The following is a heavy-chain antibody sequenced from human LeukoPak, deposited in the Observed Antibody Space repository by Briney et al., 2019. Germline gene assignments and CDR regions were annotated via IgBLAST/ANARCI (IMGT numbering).Heavy chain of an antibody. CDR2: GNPYSGVT. V-gene: IGHV1-2*02. CDR3: ARGMGDSDGHQWGWFDS. J-gene: IGHJ5*01. D-gene: IGHD5-18*01. CDR1: GYTVTGYY. Sequence: GASVKLSCKASGYTVTGYYMHWVRQAPGQGLEWMAWGNPYSGVTKYAQKFQGRVTMTRDTTFSTASMELSRLTSDDTAVYYCARGMGDSDGHQWGWFDSWGQGTLVTVSS.